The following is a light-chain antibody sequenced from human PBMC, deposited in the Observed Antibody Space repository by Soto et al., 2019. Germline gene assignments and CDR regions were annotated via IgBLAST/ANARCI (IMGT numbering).Light chain of an antibody. J-gene: IGKJ5*01. CDR1: QGINNY. CDR3: QQHENLPQT. CDR2: DAS. V-gene: IGKV1-33*01. Sequence: IQMTQSPSSLSASVGDRVTITCQASQGINNYLSWYQQKPGKAPKLLIYDASTLETGVPSRFSGSGSGTDFAFIISSVQPEDIATDYCQQHENLPQTFGLGTLLEIK.